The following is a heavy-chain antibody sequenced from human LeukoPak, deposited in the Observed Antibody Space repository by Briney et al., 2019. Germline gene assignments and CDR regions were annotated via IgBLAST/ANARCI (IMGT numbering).Heavy chain of an antibody. CDR3: ARGRGASDF. D-gene: IGHD5-12*01. CDR1: GFTFTTYA. CDR2: ISGSGVST. Sequence: GGSLRLSCAASGFTFTTYAMTWVRQASGKGLEWVSTISGSGVSTYYADSVKGRFTISRDNSKNTLYLQLNSLRAEDTAVYYCARGRGASDFWGQGTLVTVSS. J-gene: IGHJ4*02. V-gene: IGHV3-23*01.